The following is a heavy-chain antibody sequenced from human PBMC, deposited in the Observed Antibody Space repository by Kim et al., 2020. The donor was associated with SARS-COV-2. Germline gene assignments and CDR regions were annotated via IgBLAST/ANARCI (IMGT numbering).Heavy chain of an antibody. D-gene: IGHD3-10*01. CDR1: GFTFSSYS. J-gene: IGHJ4*02. V-gene: IGHV3-21*01. Sequence: GGSLRLSCAASGFTFSSYSMNWVRQAPGKGLEWVSSISSSSSYIYYADSVNGRFTISRDNAKNSLYLQMNSLRAEDTAVYYCARDLYGSGSYSFFDYWGQGTLVTVSS. CDR3: ARDLYGSGSYSFFDY. CDR2: ISSSSSYI.